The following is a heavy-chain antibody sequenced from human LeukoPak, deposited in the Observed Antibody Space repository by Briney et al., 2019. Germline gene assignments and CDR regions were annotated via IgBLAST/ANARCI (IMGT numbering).Heavy chain of an antibody. J-gene: IGHJ6*03. D-gene: IGHD2-15*01. Sequence: SETLSLTCTVSGYSISSGYYWGWIRQPPGKGLEWIGSIYHSGSTYYNPSLKSRVTISVDTSKNQFSLKLSSMTAADTAVYYCARGLLDFYYYYYMDVWGKGTTVTVSS. CDR3: ARGLLDFYYYYYMDV. CDR1: GYSISSGYY. V-gene: IGHV4-38-2*02. CDR2: IYHSGST.